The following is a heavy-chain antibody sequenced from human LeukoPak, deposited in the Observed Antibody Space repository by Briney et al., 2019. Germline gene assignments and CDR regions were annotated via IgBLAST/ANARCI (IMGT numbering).Heavy chain of an antibody. CDR2: FDPEDGET. CDR3: AKVSGYSSGWADAFDI. J-gene: IGHJ3*02. V-gene: IGHV1-24*01. CDR1: GYTLTELS. D-gene: IGHD6-19*01. Sequence: ASVKVSCKVSGYTLTELSMHWVRQAPGKGLEWMGGFDPEDGETIYAQKFQGRVTMTEDTSTDTAYMELSSLRSEDTAVYYCAKVSGYSSGWADAFDIWGQGTMVTVSS.